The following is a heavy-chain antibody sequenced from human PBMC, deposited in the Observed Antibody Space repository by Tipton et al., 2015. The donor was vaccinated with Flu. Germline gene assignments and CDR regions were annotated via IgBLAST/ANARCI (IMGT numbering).Heavy chain of an antibody. J-gene: IGHJ1*01. CDR3: AREKDSSGSEYFQH. Sequence: TLSLTCTVSGYSISSGYYWGWIRQPPGKGLEWIGSIFHGGSTYYNPSLKSRVTISVDTSKNQFSLKLSSVTAADTAVYYCAREKDSSGSEYFQHWGQGTLVTVSS. CDR2: IFHGGST. D-gene: IGHD6-19*01. V-gene: IGHV4-38-2*02. CDR1: GYSISSGYY.